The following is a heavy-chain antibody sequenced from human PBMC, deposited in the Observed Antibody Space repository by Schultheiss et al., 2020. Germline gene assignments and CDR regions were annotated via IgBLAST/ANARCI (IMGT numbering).Heavy chain of an antibody. CDR2: ISSSGSTI. J-gene: IGHJ6*02. CDR1: GFTFSSNG. D-gene: IGHD6-13*01. Sequence: GGSLRLSCAASGFTFSSNGMHWVRQAPGKGLEWVSYISSSGSTIYYADSVKGRFTISRDNSKNTLYLQMNSLRAEDTAVYYCARPTQMISGIPHKELSSSWSRNKPVYYYGMDVWGQGTTVNVSS. V-gene: IGHV3-48*01. CDR3: ARPTQMISGIPHKELSSSWSRNKPVYYYGMDV.